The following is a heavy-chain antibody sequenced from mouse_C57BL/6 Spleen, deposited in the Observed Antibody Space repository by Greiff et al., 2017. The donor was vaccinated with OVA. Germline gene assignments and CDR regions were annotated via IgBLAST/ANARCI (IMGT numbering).Heavy chain of an antibody. CDR1: GYTFTSYW. CDR3: ARTGYDGYYVPY. Sequence: QVQLKQPGAELVKPGASVKLSCKASGYTFTSYWMHWVKQRPGQGLEWIGMIHPNSGSTNYNEKFKSKATLTVDKSSSTAYMQLSSLTSEDSAVYYCARTGYDGYYVPYWGQGTLVTVSA. CDR2: IHPNSGST. V-gene: IGHV1-64*01. D-gene: IGHD2-3*01. J-gene: IGHJ3*01.